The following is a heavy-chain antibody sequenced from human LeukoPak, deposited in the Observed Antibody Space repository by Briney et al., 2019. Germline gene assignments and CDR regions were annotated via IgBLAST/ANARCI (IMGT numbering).Heavy chain of an antibody. CDR3: TRVNLRGSNYNWFDP. CDR1: GGTFNSHI. Sequence: SVKVSCKTSGGTFNSHIFGWVRQAPGQGLEWMGRIVPVIDSALYAQKFQGRVTIGADKSTTTAYMELRSLTYEDTALYYCTRVNLRGSNYNWFDPWGQGTQVTVAS. J-gene: IGHJ5*02. D-gene: IGHD6-13*01. V-gene: IGHV1-69*08. CDR2: IVPVIDSA.